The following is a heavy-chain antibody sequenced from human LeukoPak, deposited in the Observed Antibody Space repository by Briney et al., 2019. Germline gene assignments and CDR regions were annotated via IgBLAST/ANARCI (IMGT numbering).Heavy chain of an antibody. D-gene: IGHD1-7*01. CDR3: ARGNYDRKGDYYYMDV. CDR2: INHSGST. Sequence: SETLSLTCAVYGGSFSGYYWSWLRQPPGKGLEWIGEINHSGSTNYNPSLKSRVTISVDTSKNQFSLKLSSVTAADTAVYYCARGNYDRKGDYYYMDVWGKGTTVTVSS. J-gene: IGHJ6*03. V-gene: IGHV4-34*01. CDR1: GGSFSGYY.